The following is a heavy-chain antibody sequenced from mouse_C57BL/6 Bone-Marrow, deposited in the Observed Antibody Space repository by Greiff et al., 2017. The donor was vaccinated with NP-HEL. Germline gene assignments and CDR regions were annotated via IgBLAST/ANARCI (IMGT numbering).Heavy chain of an antibody. CDR3: ARWLRRGYYFDY. D-gene: IGHD2-2*01. Sequence: QVQLQQSGPELVKPGASVKISCKASGYSFTSYYIHWVKQRPGQGLEWIGWIYPGSGNTKYNEKFKGKATLTADTSSSTAYMQLSSLTSEDSAVYYCARWLRRGYYFDYWGQGTTLIVSS. CDR2: IYPGSGNT. CDR1: GYSFTSYY. J-gene: IGHJ2*01. V-gene: IGHV1-66*01.